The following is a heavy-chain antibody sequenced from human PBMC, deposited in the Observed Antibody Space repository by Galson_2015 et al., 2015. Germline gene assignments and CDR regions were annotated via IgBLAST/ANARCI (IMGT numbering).Heavy chain of an antibody. Sequence: SLRLSCSASGFTFSSYGMHWVRQAPGKGLEWVAVISYDGSNKYYADSVKGRFTISRDNSKNTLYLQMNSLRAEDTAVYYCAREVVATKTYYYYYGMDVWGQGTTVTVSS. J-gene: IGHJ6*02. CDR1: GFTFSSYG. CDR2: ISYDGSNK. D-gene: IGHD5-12*01. CDR3: AREVVATKTYYYYYGMDV. V-gene: IGHV3-30*03.